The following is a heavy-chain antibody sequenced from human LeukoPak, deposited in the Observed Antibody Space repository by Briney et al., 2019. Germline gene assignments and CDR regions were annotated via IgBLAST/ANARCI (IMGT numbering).Heavy chain of an antibody. J-gene: IGHJ4*02. V-gene: IGHV3-66*02. Sequence: GGSLRLSCAASGFTVSSNYMSWVRQAPGKGLEWVSVIYSGGSTYYADSMKGRFTISRDNSKNTLYLQMNSLRAEDTAVYYCARETGTTLFDYWGQGTLVTVSS. CDR1: GFTVSSNY. D-gene: IGHD1-1*01. CDR2: IYSGGST. CDR3: ARETGTTLFDY.